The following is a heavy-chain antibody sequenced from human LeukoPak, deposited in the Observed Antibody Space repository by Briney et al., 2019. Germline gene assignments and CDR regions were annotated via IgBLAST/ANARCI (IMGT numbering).Heavy chain of an antibody. CDR2: INHSGST. V-gene: IGHV4-34*01. CDR3: ARSSRFAAAGTWAY. J-gene: IGHJ4*02. D-gene: IGHD6-13*01. Sequence: PSETLSLTCAVYGGSFGGYYWSWIRQPPGKGLEWIGEINHSGSTNYNPSLKSRVTISVDTSKNQFSLKLSSVTAADTAVYYCARSSRFAAAGTWAYWGRGTLVTVSS. CDR1: GGSFGGYY.